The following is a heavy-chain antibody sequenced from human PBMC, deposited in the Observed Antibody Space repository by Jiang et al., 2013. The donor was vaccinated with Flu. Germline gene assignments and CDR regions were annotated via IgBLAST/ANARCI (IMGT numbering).Heavy chain of an antibody. J-gene: IGHJ6*02. CDR2: MYYSGST. D-gene: IGHD3-3*01. CDR1: GGSITSNNYF. Sequence: GSGLVKPSETLSLTCTVSGGSITSNNYFWGWIRQPPGKGLEWIGSMYYSGSTYYSPSLKSRVTISVDTSKNQFSLKLSSVTAADTAVYYCARQTNYDFWSGSGDVWGQGTTVTVSS. CDR3: ARQTNYDFWSGSGDV. V-gene: IGHV4-39*01.